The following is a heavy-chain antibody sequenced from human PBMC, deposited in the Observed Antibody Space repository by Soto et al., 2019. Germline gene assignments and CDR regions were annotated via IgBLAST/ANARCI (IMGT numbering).Heavy chain of an antibody. D-gene: IGHD3-10*01. J-gene: IGHJ6*02. CDR2: IRSKANSYAT. V-gene: IGHV3-73*01. Sequence: GGSLRLSCAASGFTFSGSAMHWVRQASGKGLEWVGRIRSKANSYATAYAASVKGRFTISRDDSKNTAYLQMNSLKTEDTAVYYCTRLPMVRGVITGGSYGMDVWGQGTTVTVSS. CDR3: TRLPMVRGVITGGSYGMDV. CDR1: GFTFSGSA.